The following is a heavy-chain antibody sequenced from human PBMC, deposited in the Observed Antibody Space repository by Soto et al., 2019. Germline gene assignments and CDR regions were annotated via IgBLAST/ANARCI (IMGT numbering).Heavy chain of an antibody. CDR2: IYYSGST. J-gene: IGHJ4*02. CDR3: ARQRADGDALGPLDY. D-gene: IGHD4-17*01. V-gene: IGHV4-30-4*01. CDR1: GGSISSGDYY. Sequence: QVQLQESGPGLVKPSQTLSLTCTVSGGSISSGDYYWSWIRQPPGKGLEWIGYIYYSGSTYYNPSLKSRVTISVDPSKNQFSLKLSSVTAADTAVYYCARQRADGDALGPLDYWGQGTLVTVSS.